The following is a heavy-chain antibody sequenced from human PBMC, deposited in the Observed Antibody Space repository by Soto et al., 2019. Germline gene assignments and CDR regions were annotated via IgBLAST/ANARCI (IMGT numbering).Heavy chain of an antibody. CDR1: GGTFSSYA. Sequence: SVKVSCKASGGTFSSYAISWVRQAPGQGLEWMGGIIPIFGTANYAQKFQVRVTITADKSTSTAYMELSSLRSEDTAVYYCARDPRIAVAGTNTGQQEGTWG. CDR3: ARDPRIAVAGTNTGQQEGT. V-gene: IGHV1-69*06. J-gene: IGHJ5*01. CDR2: IIPIFGTA. D-gene: IGHD6-19*01.